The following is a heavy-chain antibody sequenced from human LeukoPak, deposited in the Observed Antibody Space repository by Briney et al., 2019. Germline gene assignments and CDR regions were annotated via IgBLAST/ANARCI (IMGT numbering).Heavy chain of an antibody. CDR2: INPNSGGT. J-gene: IGHJ6*03. CDR3: ARLTIFGVVDDKYYMDV. V-gene: IGHV1-2*02. Sequence: ASVKVSCKASGYSFIDYDMHWVRQAPGQGLEWMGWINPNSGGTNYAQKFQGRVTMTRDTSISTAYMELSRLRSDDTAVYYCARLTIFGVVDDKYYMDVWGKGTTVTVSS. CDR1: GYSFIDYD. D-gene: IGHD3-3*01.